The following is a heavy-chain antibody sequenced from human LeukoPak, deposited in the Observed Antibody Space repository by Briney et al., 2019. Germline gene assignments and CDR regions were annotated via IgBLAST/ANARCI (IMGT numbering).Heavy chain of an antibody. Sequence: GGSLRLSCVASGFMFSNYGMNWVRQAPVKGLEWVSSIRSSSNNIYYADSVKGRFTISRDNAKNSLYLEMNSLRADDTAVYYCAREYCGGDCYSVHYYYGIDVWGIGNTVTVSS. CDR2: IRSSSNNI. D-gene: IGHD2-21*02. V-gene: IGHV3-21*01. CDR3: AREYCGGDCYSVHYYYGIDV. J-gene: IGHJ6*04. CDR1: GFMFSNYG.